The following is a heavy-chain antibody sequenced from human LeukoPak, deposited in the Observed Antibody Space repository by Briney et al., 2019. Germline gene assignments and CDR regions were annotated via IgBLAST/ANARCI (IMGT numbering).Heavy chain of an antibody. Sequence: GGSLRLSCAASGFTFSSYGMHWVRQAPGKGLEWVAVIWYDGSNKYYADSVKGRFTISRDNSKNTLYLQMNSLRAEDTAVYYCAKELQAGWYYFDYWGQGTLATVSS. CDR1: GFTFSSYG. V-gene: IGHV3-33*06. CDR2: IWYDGSNK. J-gene: IGHJ4*02. D-gene: IGHD6-19*01. CDR3: AKELQAGWYYFDY.